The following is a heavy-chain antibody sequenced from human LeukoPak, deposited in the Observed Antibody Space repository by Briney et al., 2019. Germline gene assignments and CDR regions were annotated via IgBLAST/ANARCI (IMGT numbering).Heavy chain of an antibody. J-gene: IGHJ4*02. CDR2: IYYSGST. CDR3: ARAFYSGSYFDY. V-gene: IGHV4-39*07. D-gene: IGHD1-26*01. CDR1: GGSISSYY. Sequence: PSETLSLTCTVSGGSISSYYWGWIRQPPGKGLEWIGSIYYSGSTYYNPSLKSRVTISVDTSKNQFSLKLSSVTAADTAVYYCARAFYSGSYFDYWGQGTLVTVSS.